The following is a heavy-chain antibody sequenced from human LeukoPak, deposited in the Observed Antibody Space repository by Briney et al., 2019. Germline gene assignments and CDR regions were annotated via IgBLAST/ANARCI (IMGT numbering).Heavy chain of an antibody. CDR1: GGSFSGYY. D-gene: IGHD5-18*01. Sequence: SETLSLTCAVYGGSFSGYYWSWIRQPPGKGLEWIGEINHSGSTNYNPSLKSRATISVDTSKNQFSLKLSSVTAADTAVYYCARGTNRGYSYGYRYYFDYWGQGTLVTVSS. J-gene: IGHJ4*02. CDR2: INHSGST. CDR3: ARGTNRGYSYGYRYYFDY. V-gene: IGHV4-34*01.